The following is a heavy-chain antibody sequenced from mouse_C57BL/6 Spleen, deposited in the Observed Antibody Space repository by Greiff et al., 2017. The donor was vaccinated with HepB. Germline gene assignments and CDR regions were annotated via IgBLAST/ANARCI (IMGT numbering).Heavy chain of an antibody. J-gene: IGHJ1*03. CDR1: GYTFTSYW. CDR2: INPSSGYT. Sequence: VQRVESGAELAKPGASVKLSCKASGYTFTSYWMHWVKQRPGQGLEWIGYINPSSGYTKYNQKFKDKATLTADKSSSTAYMQLSSLTYEDSAVYYCARGEDYYGRNWYFDVWGTGTTVTVSS. V-gene: IGHV1-7*01. CDR3: ARGEDYYGRNWYFDV. D-gene: IGHD1-1*01.